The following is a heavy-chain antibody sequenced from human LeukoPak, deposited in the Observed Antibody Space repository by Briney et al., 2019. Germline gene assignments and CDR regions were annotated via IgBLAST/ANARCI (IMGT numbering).Heavy chain of an antibody. CDR2: IWYDGSNK. J-gene: IGHJ4*02. CDR3: AKEGQVRGSYLYYFDY. CDR1: GFTFSSYG. V-gene: IGHV3-33*06. Sequence: PGGSLILSCAASGFTFSSYGMHWVRQAPGKGLEWVAVIWYDGSNKYYADSVKGRFTISRDNSKNTLYLQMNSLRAEDTAVYYCAKEGQVRGSYLYYFDYWGQGTLVTVSS. D-gene: IGHD1-26*01.